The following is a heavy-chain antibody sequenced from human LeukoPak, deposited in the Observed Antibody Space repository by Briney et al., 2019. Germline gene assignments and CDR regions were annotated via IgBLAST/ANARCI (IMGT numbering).Heavy chain of an antibody. D-gene: IGHD6-19*01. Sequence: SETLSLTCTVSGGSISSYYWSWIRQPPGKGLEWIGYISHSGSTNYNPSLKSRVTISVDTSKKQFSLRVNSVTAADTAVYYCARLATAGYLNYWGRGTLVAVSS. CDR2: ISHSGST. CDR3: ARLATAGYLNY. V-gene: IGHV4-59*08. CDR1: GGSISSYY. J-gene: IGHJ4*02.